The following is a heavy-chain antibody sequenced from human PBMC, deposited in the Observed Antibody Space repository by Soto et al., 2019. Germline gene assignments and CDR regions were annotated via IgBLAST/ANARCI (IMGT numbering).Heavy chain of an antibody. CDR3: ARESEDLTSNFAY. J-gene: IGHJ4*02. Sequence: EVQLVESGGGLVKPGGSLRLSCAASGFTFTRYSMNWVRQAPGKGLEWVSSISSTTNYIYYGDSMKGRFTISRDNAKNSLCLEMNSLRAEDTAVYYCARESEDLTSNFAYWGQGTLVTVSS. CDR1: GFTFTRYS. V-gene: IGHV3-21*06. CDR2: ISSTTNYI.